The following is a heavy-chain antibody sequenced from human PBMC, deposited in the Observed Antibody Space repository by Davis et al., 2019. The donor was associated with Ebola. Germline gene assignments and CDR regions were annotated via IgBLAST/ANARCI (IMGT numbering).Heavy chain of an antibody. Sequence: SVKVSCKASGGTFSSYAISWVRQAPGQGLEWMGGIIPIFGTANYAQKFQGRVTTTADKSTSTAYMELTSLRIDDTAMYYCARVSVLDAFDMWGQGTMVTVSS. V-gene: IGHV1-69*06. CDR2: IIPIFGTA. CDR3: ARVSVLDAFDM. D-gene: IGHD2/OR15-2a*01. CDR1: GGTFSSYA. J-gene: IGHJ3*02.